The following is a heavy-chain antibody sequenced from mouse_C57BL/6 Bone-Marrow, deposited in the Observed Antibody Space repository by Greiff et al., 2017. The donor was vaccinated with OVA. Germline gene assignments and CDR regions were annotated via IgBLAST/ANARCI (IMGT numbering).Heavy chain of an antibody. CDR2: IWSGGST. V-gene: IGHV2-2*01. J-gene: IGHJ4*01. CDR3: ARKGYDHEGDYAMDY. CDR1: GFSLTSYG. Sequence: QVQLKQSGPGLVQPSQSLSITCTVSGFSLTSYGVHWVRQSPGKGLEWLGVIWSGGSTDYNAAFISRLSISKDNSKSQVFFKMNSLQADDTAIYYCARKGYDHEGDYAMDYWGQGTSVTVSS. D-gene: IGHD2-4*01.